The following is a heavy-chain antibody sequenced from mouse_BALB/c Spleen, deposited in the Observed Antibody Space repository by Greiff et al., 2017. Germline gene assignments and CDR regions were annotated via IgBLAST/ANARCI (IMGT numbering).Heavy chain of an antibody. Sequence: EVNVVESGGDLVKPGGSLKLSCAASGFTFSSYGMSWVRQTPDKRLEWVATISSGGSYTYYPDSVKGRFTISRDNAKNTLYLQMSSLKSEDTAMYYCARRGDYYGSSYYFDYWGQGTTLTVSS. V-gene: IGHV5-6*02. CDR1: GFTFSSYG. CDR3: ARRGDYYGSSYYFDY. D-gene: IGHD1-1*01. CDR2: ISSGGSYT. J-gene: IGHJ2*01.